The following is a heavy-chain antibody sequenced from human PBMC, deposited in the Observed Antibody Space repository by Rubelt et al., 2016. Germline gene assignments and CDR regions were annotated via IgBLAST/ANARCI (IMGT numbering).Heavy chain of an antibody. Sequence: RFTISRDNAKNSLYLQMNSLRAEDTAVYYCARGGMRSSWDYVDYWGQGTLVTVSS. V-gene: IGHV3-7*04. CDR3: ARGGMRSSWDYVDY. J-gene: IGHJ4*02. D-gene: IGHD6-13*01.